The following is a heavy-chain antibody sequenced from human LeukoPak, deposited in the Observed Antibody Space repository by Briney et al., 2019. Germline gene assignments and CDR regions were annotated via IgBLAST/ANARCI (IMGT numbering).Heavy chain of an antibody. Sequence: SETLSLTCAVYGGSFSGYYWSWIRQPPGKGLEWIGEINHSGSTNYNPSLKSRVTISVDTSKNQFSLKLSSVTAADTAVYYCARRNECYDILTGYLGEYYFDYWGQGTLVTVSS. J-gene: IGHJ4*02. V-gene: IGHV4-34*01. D-gene: IGHD3-9*01. CDR3: ARRNECYDILTGYLGEYYFDY. CDR2: INHSGST. CDR1: GGSFSGYY.